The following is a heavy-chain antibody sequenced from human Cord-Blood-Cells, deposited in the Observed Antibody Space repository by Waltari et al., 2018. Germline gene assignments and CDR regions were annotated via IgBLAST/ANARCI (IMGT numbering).Heavy chain of an antibody. CDR3: ARSTDYYDSSGYYFDY. Sequence: QVQLVESGGGVVQPGRSLRLSCAASGFTLSSSRLLWVRQAPGKGLEWVAVIWYDGSNKYYADSVKGRFTISRDNSKNTLYLQMNSLRAEDTAVYYCARSTDYYDSSGYYFDYWGQGTLVTVSS. CDR2: IWYDGSNK. CDR1: GFTLSSSR. D-gene: IGHD3-22*01. J-gene: IGHJ4*02. V-gene: IGHV3-33*01.